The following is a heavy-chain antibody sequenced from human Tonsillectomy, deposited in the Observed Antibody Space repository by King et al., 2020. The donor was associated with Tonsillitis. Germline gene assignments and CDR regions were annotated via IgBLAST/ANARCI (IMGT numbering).Heavy chain of an antibody. J-gene: IGHJ5*02. CDR3: ARDLGDGRGYRTWFDR. D-gene: IGHD5-18*01. Sequence: VQLVESGGGLVQPGGSLRLSCAASGFTFSSYWMSWVRQAPGKGLEWVANIKEDGSEKYYVDPVKGRFTISRDNAKNSLYLKMKSLRAEDTAVYYCARDLGDGRGYRTWFDRWGQGTLVTVSS. CDR2: IKEDGSEK. CDR1: GFTFSSYW. V-gene: IGHV3-7*01.